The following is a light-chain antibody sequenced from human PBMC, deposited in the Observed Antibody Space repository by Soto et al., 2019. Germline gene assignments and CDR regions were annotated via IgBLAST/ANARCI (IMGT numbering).Light chain of an antibody. CDR2: DVS. CDR1: SSDVGGYKY. Sequence: SALTQPASVSGSPGQSITISCTGTSSDVGGYKYVSWYQQHPGKAPKLMIYDVSNRPSGVSDRFSGSKSGNTASLTISGLHAEDEADYYCSSYTSSGTLVVFGGGTKLTVL. V-gene: IGLV2-14*01. CDR3: SSYTSSGTLVV. J-gene: IGLJ2*01.